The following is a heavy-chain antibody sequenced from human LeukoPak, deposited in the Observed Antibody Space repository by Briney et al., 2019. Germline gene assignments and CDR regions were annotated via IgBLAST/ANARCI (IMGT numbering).Heavy chain of an antibody. CDR1: GYTFTSYA. Sequence: ASVKVSCKASGYTFTSYAMHWVRQAPGQRLEWMGWINAGNGNTKYSQKFQGRVTITRDTSASTAYMELSSLRSEDTAVYYCARGPRYSYQPTGDFDIWGQGTMVTVSS. CDR2: INAGNGNT. D-gene: IGHD5-18*01. J-gene: IGHJ3*02. V-gene: IGHV1-3*01. CDR3: ARGPRYSYQPTGDFDI.